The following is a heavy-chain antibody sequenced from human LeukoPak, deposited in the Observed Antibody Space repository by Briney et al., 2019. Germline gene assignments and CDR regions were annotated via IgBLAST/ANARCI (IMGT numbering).Heavy chain of an antibody. CDR1: GYSFTSYW. V-gene: IGHV5-51*01. CDR3: ARLWEWLDLGYYYYYYMDV. CDR2: IYPGDSDT. Sequence: GESLKTSCKGSGYSFTSYWIGWVRQMPGKGLEWMGIIYPGDSDTRYSPSFQGQVTISADKSISTAYLQWSSLKASDTAMYYCARLWEWLDLGYYYYYYMDVWGKGTTVTVSS. J-gene: IGHJ6*03. D-gene: IGHD3-3*01.